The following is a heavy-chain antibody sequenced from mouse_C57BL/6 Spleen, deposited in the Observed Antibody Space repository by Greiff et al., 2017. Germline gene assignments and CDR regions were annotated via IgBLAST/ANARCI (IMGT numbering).Heavy chain of an antibody. J-gene: IGHJ3*01. Sequence: QVQLQQSGAELVKPGASVKISCKASGYAFSSYWMNWVKQRPGKGLEWIGQIYPGDGDTNYNGKFKGKATLTADKSSSTAYMQLSSLTSEESAVYFCARDGYGSSPFAYWGQGTLVTVSA. D-gene: IGHD1-1*01. CDR3: ARDGYGSSPFAY. CDR2: IYPGDGDT. V-gene: IGHV1-80*01. CDR1: GYAFSSYW.